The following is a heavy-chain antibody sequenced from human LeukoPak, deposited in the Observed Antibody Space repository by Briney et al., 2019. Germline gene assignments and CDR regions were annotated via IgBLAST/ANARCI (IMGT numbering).Heavy chain of an antibody. Sequence: GGTLRLSCAASGFTFSSYGMSWVRQAPGKGLEWVSAISGSGGSTYYADSVKGRFTISRDNSKNTLYLQMNSLRAEDTAVYYCARARSSYGYGDAFDIWGQGTMVTVSS. J-gene: IGHJ3*02. D-gene: IGHD5-18*01. CDR3: ARARSSYGYGDAFDI. CDR1: GFTFSSYG. CDR2: ISGSGGST. V-gene: IGHV3-23*01.